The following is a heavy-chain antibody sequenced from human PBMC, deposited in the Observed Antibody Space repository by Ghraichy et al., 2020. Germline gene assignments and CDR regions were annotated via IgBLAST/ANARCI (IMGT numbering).Heavy chain of an antibody. J-gene: IGHJ4*02. V-gene: IGHV1-2*02. CDR2: INPNSGGT. Sequence: ASVKVSCKASGYTFTGYYMHWVRQAPGQGLEWMGWINPNSGGTNYAQKFQGRVTMTRDTSISTAYMELSRLRSDDTAVYYCARERSDTVEGYYFDYWGQGTLVTVSS. CDR1: GYTFTGYY. CDR3: ARERSDTVEGYYFDY. D-gene: IGHD5-18*01.